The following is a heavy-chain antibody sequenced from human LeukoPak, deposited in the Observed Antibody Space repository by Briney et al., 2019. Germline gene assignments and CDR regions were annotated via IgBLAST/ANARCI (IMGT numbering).Heavy chain of an antibody. V-gene: IGHV3-30*18. D-gene: IGHD3-22*01. J-gene: IGHJ6*02. CDR3: AKDLYYYASSGYYSNLRYFYYYYGMDV. CDR2: ISYDGSNK. CDR1: GFTFSSYG. Sequence: GRSLRLSCAASGFTFSSYGMHWVRQAPGKGLEWVAVISYDGSNKYYADSVKGRFTISRDNSKNTLYLQMNSLRAEDTAVYYCAKDLYYYASSGYYSNLRYFYYYYGMDVWGQGTTVTVSS.